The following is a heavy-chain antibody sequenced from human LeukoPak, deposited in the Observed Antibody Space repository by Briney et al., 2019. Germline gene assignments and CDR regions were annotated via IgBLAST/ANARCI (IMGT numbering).Heavy chain of an antibody. CDR3: AELGITMIGGV. CDR1: GFTFSNYG. Sequence: PGGTLRLSYAASGFTFSNYGLSWVRQAPGRGLEWVSGISGGAVSTNYADSVKGRFTISRDNAKNSLYLQMNSLRAEDTAVYYCAELGITMIGGVWGKGTTVTISS. J-gene: IGHJ6*04. V-gene: IGHV3-23*01. D-gene: IGHD3-10*02. CDR2: ISGGAVST.